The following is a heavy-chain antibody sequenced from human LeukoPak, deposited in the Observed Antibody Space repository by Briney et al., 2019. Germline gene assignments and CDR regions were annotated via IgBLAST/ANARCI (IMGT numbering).Heavy chain of an antibody. D-gene: IGHD1-26*01. J-gene: IGHJ4*02. CDR3: ARAPTSGSYPDY. Sequence: SVKVSCKASGGTFSSYAISWVRQAPGQGLEWMGRIIPILGIANYAQKFQGRVTITADKSTSTAYMELSSLRSEDTAVYYCARAPTSGSYPDYWGQGTLVTVSS. V-gene: IGHV1-69*04. CDR2: IIPILGIA. CDR1: GGTFSSYA.